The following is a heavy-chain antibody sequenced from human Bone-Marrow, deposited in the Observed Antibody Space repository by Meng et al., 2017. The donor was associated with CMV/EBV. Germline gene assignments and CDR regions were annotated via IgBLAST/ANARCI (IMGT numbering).Heavy chain of an antibody. D-gene: IGHD1-7*01. V-gene: IGHV3-15*01. CDR2: IKSTTDGGTT. CDR1: GLTFSHAW. CDR3: TTDLQISGTTGYYGMDV. J-gene: IGHJ6*02. Sequence: GESLKISCAVSGLTFSHAWMSWVRQAPGKGLEWVGRIKSTTDGGTTDYAAPVKGRFTISRDDSKNTLYLQMNSLKTEDTAVYYCTTDLQISGTTGYYGMDVWGQGTTVTVSS.